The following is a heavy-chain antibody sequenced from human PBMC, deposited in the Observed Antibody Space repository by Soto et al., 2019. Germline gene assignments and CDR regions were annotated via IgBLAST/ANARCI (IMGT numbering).Heavy chain of an antibody. CDR2: VYYSGGA. D-gene: IGHD2-15*01. Sequence: QLQLQESGPGLVKPSETLSLTCAVSGVSIHNSHSFWGWIRQSPEKGLEFIGSVYYSGGANYNPSLKSRVTISVDTSKNQFSLRVNSVTAADTAVYYCGRVVEGATRHTDFDSWGQGTLVTVSS. V-gene: IGHV4-39*01. CDR1: GVSIHNSHSF. CDR3: GRVVEGATRHTDFDS. J-gene: IGHJ5*01.